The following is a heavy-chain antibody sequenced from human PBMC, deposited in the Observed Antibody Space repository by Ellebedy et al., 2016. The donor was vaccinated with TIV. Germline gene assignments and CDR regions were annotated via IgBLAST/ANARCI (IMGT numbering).Heavy chain of an antibody. V-gene: IGHV4-34*01. J-gene: IGHJ4*02. Sequence: MPSETLSLTCAVYGGSFSGYYWSWIRQPPGKGLEWIGEINHSGSTTYNPSLKSRVTISVDTSKNQFPLKLSSVTAADTAVYYCARWVAVAATYCDYWGQGTLVTVSS. CDR2: INHSGST. D-gene: IGHD6-19*01. CDR1: GGSFSGYY. CDR3: ARWVAVAATYCDY.